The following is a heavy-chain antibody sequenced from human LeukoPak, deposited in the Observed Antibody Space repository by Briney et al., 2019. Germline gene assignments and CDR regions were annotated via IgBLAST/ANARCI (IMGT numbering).Heavy chain of an antibody. V-gene: IGHV4-39*01. D-gene: IGHD6-6*01. J-gene: IGHJ5*02. Sequence: PSETLSLTCSVSGGSISSSSYYWGWIRQPPGKGLEWIGSIYHSGSTYYSPSLKSRVTISVDTSKNQFSLKLSSVTAADTAVYYCARSIATYGPTHNWFGPWGQGILVTVSS. CDR2: IYHSGST. CDR1: GGSISSSSYY. CDR3: ARSIATYGPTHNWFGP.